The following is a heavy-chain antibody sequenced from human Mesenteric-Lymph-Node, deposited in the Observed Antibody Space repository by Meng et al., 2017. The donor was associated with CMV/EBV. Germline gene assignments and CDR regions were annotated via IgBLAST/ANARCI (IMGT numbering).Heavy chain of an antibody. D-gene: IGHD3-16*01. CDR2: IYSGGGT. CDR3: ARDDYGGFDY. Sequence: LSYAASGVTVSRNYMSWVRQAPGKGLEWVSVIYSGGGTDYADSVKGRFTIYRDNSKNTLYLQMNSLRAEDTAVYYCARDDYGGFDYWGQGTLVTVSS. V-gene: IGHV3-66*01. J-gene: IGHJ4*02. CDR1: GVTVSRNY.